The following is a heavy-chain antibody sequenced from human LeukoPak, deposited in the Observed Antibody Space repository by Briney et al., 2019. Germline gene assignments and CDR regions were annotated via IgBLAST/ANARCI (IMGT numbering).Heavy chain of an antibody. D-gene: IGHD6-13*01. V-gene: IGHV3-48*03. CDR2: ISSSGSTI. CDR1: GFTFSSYE. Sequence: GGSLRLSCAASGFTFSSYEMNWVRQAPGKGLEWVSYISSSGSTIYYADSVKGRFTIPRDNSKNTLYLQMNSLRAEDTAVYYCAKDTGSSLDYWGQGTLVTVSS. CDR3: AKDTGSSLDY. J-gene: IGHJ4*02.